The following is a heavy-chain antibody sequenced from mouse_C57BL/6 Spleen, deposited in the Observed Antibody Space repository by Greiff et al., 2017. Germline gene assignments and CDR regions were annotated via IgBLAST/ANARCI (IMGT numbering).Heavy chain of an antibody. Sequence: EVKLVESGGGLVKPGGSLKLSCAASGFTFSDYGMHWVRQAPEKGLEWVAYISSGSSTIYYADTVKGRFTISRDNAKNTLFLQMTSLRSEDTAMYYCARNYYGSSYAWFAYWGQGTLVTVSA. CDR2: ISSGSSTI. CDR3: ARNYYGSSYAWFAY. D-gene: IGHD1-1*01. J-gene: IGHJ3*01. CDR1: GFTFSDYG. V-gene: IGHV5-17*01.